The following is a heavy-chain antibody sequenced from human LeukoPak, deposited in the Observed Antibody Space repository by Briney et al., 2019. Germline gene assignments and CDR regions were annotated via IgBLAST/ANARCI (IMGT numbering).Heavy chain of an antibody. Sequence: GGSLRLTCAASGFTFNNYWMSWVRQAPGKGLEWVANIKQDGSEKYYVDSVKGRFTISRDNAKNSLYLQMNSLRAEDTAVYYCASQGSYYYDSSGYYYYYYMDVWGKGTTVTISS. D-gene: IGHD3-22*01. CDR2: IKQDGSEK. CDR1: GFTFNNYW. V-gene: IGHV3-7*01. J-gene: IGHJ6*03. CDR3: ASQGSYYYDSSGYYYYYYMDV.